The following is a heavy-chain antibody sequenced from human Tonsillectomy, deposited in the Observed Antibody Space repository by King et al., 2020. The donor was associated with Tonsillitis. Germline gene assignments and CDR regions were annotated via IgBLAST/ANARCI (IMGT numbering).Heavy chain of an antibody. CDR1: GFTFSTYS. D-gene: IGHD5-12*01. V-gene: IGHV3-48*01. Sequence: VQLVESGGGLVQPGGSLRLSCAASGFTFSTYSMNWVRQAPGKGLEWLSYISSGSSTIHYADSVKGRFTISRDNAKNSLYLQMNSLRAEDTAVYYCARASCDIVATITLCDYYYYMDVWGKGTPVTVSS. CDR3: ARASCDIVATITLCDYYYYMDV. CDR2: ISSGSSTI. J-gene: IGHJ6*03.